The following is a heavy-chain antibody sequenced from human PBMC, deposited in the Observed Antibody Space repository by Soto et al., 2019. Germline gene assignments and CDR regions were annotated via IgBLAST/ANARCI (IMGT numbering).Heavy chain of an antibody. J-gene: IGHJ5*02. Sequence: NPSETLSLTCTVSGGSISSGGYYWSWIRQHPGKGLEWIGYIYYSGSTYYNPSLKSRVTISVDTSKNQFSLKLSSVTAADTAVYYCARGAPIRYNWFDPWGQGTLVTVSS. CDR1: GGSISSGGYY. V-gene: IGHV4-31*03. CDR3: ARGAPIRYNWFDP. CDR2: IYYSGST.